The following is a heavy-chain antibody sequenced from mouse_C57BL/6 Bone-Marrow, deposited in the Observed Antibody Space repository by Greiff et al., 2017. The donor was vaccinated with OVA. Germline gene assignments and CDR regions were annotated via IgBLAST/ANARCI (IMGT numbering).Heavy chain of an antibody. D-gene: IGHD2-12*01. Sequence: EVQLQESGPGLVKPSQSLSLTCSVTGYSITSGYYWNWIRQFPGNKLEWMGYISYDGSNNYNPSLKNRISITRDTSKNQFFLKLNSVTTEDTATYYCAREGYSSYWGKGTTLTVSS. CDR1: GYSITSGYY. CDR3: AREGYSSY. J-gene: IGHJ2*01. V-gene: IGHV3-6*01. CDR2: ISYDGSN.